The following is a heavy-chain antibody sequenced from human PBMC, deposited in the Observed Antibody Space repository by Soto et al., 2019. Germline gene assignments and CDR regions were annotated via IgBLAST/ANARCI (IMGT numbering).Heavy chain of an antibody. Sequence: EVQLVESGGGLVQPGRSLRLSCAASGFTFDDYAMHWVRQAPGKGLEWVSGISWNSGTIVYADSVKGRFTISRDNAKNSLYLTMNSLRGEDTALYYCAKDMRGGSSSSRYYYGLDVWGQGTTFTVSS. CDR3: AKDMRGGSSSSRYYYGLDV. D-gene: IGHD6-13*01. CDR1: GFTFDDYA. CDR2: ISWNSGTI. J-gene: IGHJ6*02. V-gene: IGHV3-9*01.